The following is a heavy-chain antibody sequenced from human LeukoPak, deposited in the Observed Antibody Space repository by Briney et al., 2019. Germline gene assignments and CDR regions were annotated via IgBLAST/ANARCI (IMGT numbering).Heavy chain of an antibody. CDR3: ARDFGIGRAFDI. Sequence: GGSLRLSCAASGFSFSSYGMHWVRQAPGKGLEWVSSISSSSSYIYYADSVKGRFTISRDNAKNSLYLQMNSLRAEDTAVYYCARDFGIGRAFDIWGQGTMVTVSS. CDR1: GFSFSSYG. CDR2: ISSSSSYI. J-gene: IGHJ3*02. V-gene: IGHV3-21*01. D-gene: IGHD3-16*01.